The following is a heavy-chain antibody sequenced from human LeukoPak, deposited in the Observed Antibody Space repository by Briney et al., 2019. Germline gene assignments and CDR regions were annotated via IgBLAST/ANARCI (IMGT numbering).Heavy chain of an antibody. Sequence: SETLSLTCTVSGGSISSGDYYWSWIRQPPGKGLEWIGYIYYSGSTYYNPSLKSRVTISVDTSKNQFSLKLSSVTAADTAVYYCAARLWFGDYYFDYWGQGTLVTVSS. V-gene: IGHV4-30-4*01. D-gene: IGHD3-10*01. CDR2: IYYSGST. J-gene: IGHJ4*02. CDR1: GGSISSGDYY. CDR3: AARLWFGDYYFDY.